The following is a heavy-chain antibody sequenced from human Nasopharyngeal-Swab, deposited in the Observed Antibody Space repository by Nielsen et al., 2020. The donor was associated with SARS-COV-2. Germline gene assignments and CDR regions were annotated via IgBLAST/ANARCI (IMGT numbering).Heavy chain of an antibody. V-gene: IGHV3-72*01. CDR1: GFTSSNHY. J-gene: IGHJ4*02. D-gene: IGHD7-27*01. CDR2: IKDRAISYTA. Sequence: GESLKISCTASGFTSSNHYMDWVRQAPGKGLEWVGRIKDRAISYTAEYAASVKGRFTISRDDSKSSLYLQMNSLKSEDTAVYYCVRDFNWGFFDYWGQGALVTVSS. CDR3: VRDFNWGFFDY.